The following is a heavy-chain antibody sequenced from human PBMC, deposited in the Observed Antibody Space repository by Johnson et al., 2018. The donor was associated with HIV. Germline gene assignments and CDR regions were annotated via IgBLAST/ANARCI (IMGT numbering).Heavy chain of an antibody. CDR1: GFTLSNYA. J-gene: IGHJ3*02. D-gene: IGHD2-15*01. CDR2: ISSDGGST. Sequence: MQLVESGGGLVQPGGSLRLSCATSGFTLSNYAMHWVRQAPGKGLEYVAGISSDGGSTYNADSVRGRFTISRDKSKNTLFLKMGSLKAEDTAVYYCARSKDCSVGTCPDGLDIWGQGTMVIVSS. V-gene: IGHV3-64*07. CDR3: ARSKDCSVGTCPDGLDI.